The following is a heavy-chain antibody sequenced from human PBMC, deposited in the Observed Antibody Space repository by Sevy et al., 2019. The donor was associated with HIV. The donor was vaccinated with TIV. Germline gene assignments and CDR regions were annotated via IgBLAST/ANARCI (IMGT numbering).Heavy chain of an antibody. CDR3: ARRNDFDI. CDR1: GGSINSDH. J-gene: IGHJ3*02. CDR2: VYYTGGT. V-gene: IGHV4-59*08. Sequence: TLSLTCTVSGGSINSDHRNWIRQPPGKGLEWIGYVYYTGGTNYNPSLKNRVTISVDRTKNQFSLKLTSVTAADTAVYYCARRNDFDIWGQGTMVTVSS.